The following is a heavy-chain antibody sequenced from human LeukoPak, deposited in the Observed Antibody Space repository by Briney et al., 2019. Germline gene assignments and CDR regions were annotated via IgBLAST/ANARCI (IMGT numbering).Heavy chain of an antibody. V-gene: IGHV1-8*01. J-gene: IGHJ4*02. CDR1: GYTFSSYD. CDR2: MNPNSGNT. CDR3: ARGQKSALTYGSGTYAYYFDY. D-gene: IGHD3-10*01. Sequence: ASVKVSCKASGYTFSSYDINWVRQATGQGLEWTGWMNPNSGNTGYAQKFQGRVTMTRNTSISTAYMELSSLRSEDTAVYYCARGQKSALTYGSGTYAYYFDYWGQGTLVTVSS.